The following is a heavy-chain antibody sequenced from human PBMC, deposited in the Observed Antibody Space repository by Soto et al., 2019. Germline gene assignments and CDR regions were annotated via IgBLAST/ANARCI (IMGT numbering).Heavy chain of an antibody. V-gene: IGHV3-23*01. CDR3: GGRLLSSYYYGSGRYIGNCMDV. CDR2: ISGSGGST. Sequence: GGSLRLSCAASGFTFSSYAMSWVRQAPGKGLEWVSAISGSGGSTYYADSVKGRFTISRDNSTNTLYLQMNSLRAEDTAVYYCGGRLLSSYYYGSGRYIGNCMDVWGQGTMVTVSS. D-gene: IGHD3-10*01. CDR1: GFTFSSYA. J-gene: IGHJ6*02.